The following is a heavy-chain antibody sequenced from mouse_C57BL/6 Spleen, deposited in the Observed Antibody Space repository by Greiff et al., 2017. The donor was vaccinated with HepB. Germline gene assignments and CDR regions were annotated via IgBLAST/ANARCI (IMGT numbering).Heavy chain of an antibody. Sequence: VQLQQSGPELVKPGASVKISCKASGYSFTGYYMHWVKQSHGNILDWIGYIYPYNGVSSYNQKFKGKATLTVDKSSSTAYMELRSLTSEDSAVYYWERREDGSSPFYAMDYWGQGTSVTVSS. CDR1: GYSFTGYY. CDR2: IYPYNGVS. V-gene: IGHV1-31*01. D-gene: IGHD1-1*01. J-gene: IGHJ4*01. CDR3: ERREDGSSPFYAMDY.